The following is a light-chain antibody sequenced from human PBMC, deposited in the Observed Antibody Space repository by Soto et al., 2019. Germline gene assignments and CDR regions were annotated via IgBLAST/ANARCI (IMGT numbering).Light chain of an antibody. Sequence: ENMLTQSLGTLSSSPRERDMLSCRASQSVSSNLAWYQQKPGQAPRLLIYDTSYRATGIPARFSGSGSGTDFTLTISSLEPEDFAVYYCQQRSKWPSFGQGTLLEIK. CDR3: QQRSKWPS. CDR1: QSVSSN. J-gene: IGKJ5*01. V-gene: IGKV3-11*01. CDR2: DTS.